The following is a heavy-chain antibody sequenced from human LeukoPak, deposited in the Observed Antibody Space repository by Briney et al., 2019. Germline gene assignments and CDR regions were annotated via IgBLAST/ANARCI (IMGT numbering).Heavy chain of an antibody. CDR2: IWYDGSNK. CDR3: TTASGWSDY. J-gene: IGHJ4*02. CDR1: GFTFSSYG. V-gene: IGHV3-33*01. Sequence: GGSLRLSCAASGFTFSSYGMHWVRQAPGKGLEWVAVIWYDGSNKYYADSVKGRFTISRDNSKNTLYLQMNSLKNEDTAVYYCTTASGWSDYWGQGTLVTVSS. D-gene: IGHD6-19*01.